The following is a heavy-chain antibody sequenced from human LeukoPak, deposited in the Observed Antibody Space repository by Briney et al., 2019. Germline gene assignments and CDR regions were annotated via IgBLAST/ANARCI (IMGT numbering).Heavy chain of an antibody. V-gene: IGHV4-4*02. D-gene: IGHD3-10*01. J-gene: IGHJ5*02. CDR2: MYHSGTT. CDR1: GCSISSSNW. Sequence: SGTLSLTCAVSGCSISSSNWWGWARQPPGKGLEWIREMYHSGTTNYNPSLKSRSTISVDKSKNQFCLKLSSVTAADTAGYYCARGLYCYGSGSGRIDPWGQGTMVTVSS. CDR3: ARGLYCYGSGSGRIDP.